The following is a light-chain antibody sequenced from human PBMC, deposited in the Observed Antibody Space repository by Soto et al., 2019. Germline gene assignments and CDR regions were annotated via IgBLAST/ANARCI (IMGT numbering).Light chain of an antibody. CDR2: DVS. CDR3: SSYRSSSTVYV. CDR1: SSDVGGYNY. V-gene: IGLV2-14*01. J-gene: IGLJ1*01. Sequence: QSALTQPASVSGSPGQSMTISCTGTSSDVGGYNYVSWYQQHPGEAPKLLIYDVSNRPSGVSNRFSGSKSGNTASLTISGLQAEDEADYYCSSYRSSSTVYVFGTGTKVTVL.